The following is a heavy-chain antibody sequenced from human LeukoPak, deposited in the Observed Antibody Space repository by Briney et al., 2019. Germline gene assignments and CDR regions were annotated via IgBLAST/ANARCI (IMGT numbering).Heavy chain of an antibody. J-gene: IGHJ6*02. CDR1: GFTFSSYE. CDR2: IKSKTDGGTT. Sequence: PGGSLRLSCAASGFTFSSYEMNWVRQAPGRGLEWVGRIKSKTDGGTTDHTAPVKGRFTISRDDSKNTLYLQMNSLKTEDTAVYYCTTDRGYCSGGSCYFKKMGYYYGMDVWGQGTTVTVSS. D-gene: IGHD2-15*01. CDR3: TTDRGYCSGGSCYFKKMGYYYGMDV. V-gene: IGHV3-15*01.